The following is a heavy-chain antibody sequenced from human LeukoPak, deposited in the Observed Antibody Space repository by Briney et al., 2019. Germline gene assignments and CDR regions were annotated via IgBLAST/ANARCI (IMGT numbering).Heavy chain of an antibody. V-gene: IGHV4-34*01. CDR1: GGSFSGYY. CDR2: INHSGST. Sequence: SETLSLTCAVYGGSFSGYYWSWIRQPPGKGLEWIGEINHSGSTNYNPSLKSRVTISVDTSKNQFSLKLSSVTAADTAVYYCARGGDCSGGSCYSDYFDYWGQGTLVTVSS. D-gene: IGHD2-15*01. CDR3: ARGGDCSGGSCYSDYFDY. J-gene: IGHJ4*02.